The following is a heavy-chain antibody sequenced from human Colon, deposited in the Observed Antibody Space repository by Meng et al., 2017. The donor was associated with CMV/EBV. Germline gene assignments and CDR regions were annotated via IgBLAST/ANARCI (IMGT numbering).Heavy chain of an antibody. V-gene: IGHV1-18*04. CDR2: ITPYNGNT. Sequence: SVKVSCKASGYRFTDFGITWVRQAPGQGLEWVGWITPYNGNTEYDQKFQDRVTMTKDTSTSTVYMELRSLRPNDTAVYFCARVYNWNNLFFYTMDVWGQGTAVTVSS. CDR1: GYRFTDFG. CDR3: ARVYNWNNLFFYTMDV. D-gene: IGHD1-1*01. J-gene: IGHJ6*02.